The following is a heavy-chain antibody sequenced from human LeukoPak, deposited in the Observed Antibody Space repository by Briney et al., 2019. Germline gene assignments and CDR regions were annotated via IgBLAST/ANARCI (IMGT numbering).Heavy chain of an antibody. CDR1: GGSFSGYY. J-gene: IGHJ6*03. CDR3: ARGPSYGKQQLVSAAYRYYYMDV. V-gene: IGHV4-34*01. Sequence: SETLSLTCAVYGGSFSGYYWSWIRQPPGKGLEWIGEINHSGSTNYNPSLKSRVTISVDTSKNQFSLKLSSVTAADTAVYYCARGPSYGKQQLVSAAYRYYYMDVWGKGTTVTVSS. D-gene: IGHD6-13*01. CDR2: INHSGST.